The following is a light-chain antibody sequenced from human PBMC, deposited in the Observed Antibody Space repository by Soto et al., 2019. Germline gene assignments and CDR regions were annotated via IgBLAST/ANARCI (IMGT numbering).Light chain of an antibody. Sequence: AIRMTQSPSSLSASTGDRVTITCRASQGISSYLAWHQQKPGKAPKLLIYAASTLQSGVPSRFSGSGSGTDFTLTISCLQSEDFATYYCQQYYSYPLTFGGETKVEIK. J-gene: IGKJ4*01. CDR3: QQYYSYPLT. CDR2: AAS. V-gene: IGKV1-8*01. CDR1: QGISSY.